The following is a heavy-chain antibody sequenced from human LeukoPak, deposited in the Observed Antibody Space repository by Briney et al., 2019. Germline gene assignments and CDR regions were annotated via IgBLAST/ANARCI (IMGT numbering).Heavy chain of an antibody. CDR3: ARGQLRYFDWSSYDAFDI. CDR1: GYTFTSHH. CDR2: MNPNSGNI. Sequence: ASVKVSCKASGYTFTSHHINWVRQAAGQGLEWMGWMNPNSGNIVYAQKFQGRVTMTWDTSISTAYMELSSLRSEDTAVYYCARGQLRYFDWSSYDAFDIWGQGTMVTVSS. D-gene: IGHD3-9*01. V-gene: IGHV1-8*01. J-gene: IGHJ3*02.